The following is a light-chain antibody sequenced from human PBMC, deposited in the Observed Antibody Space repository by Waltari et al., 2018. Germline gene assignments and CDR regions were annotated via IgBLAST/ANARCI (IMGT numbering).Light chain of an antibody. Sequence: EIVLTQSPATLSLSPGERATLSCRASQSVASYLAWYQQKPGQAPRPLIYAASNRATAIPARFSGSGSGTDFTLTISSLEPEDFAVYYCQQRSNWPLTFGGGTKVEIK. CDR3: QQRSNWPLT. V-gene: IGKV3-11*01. J-gene: IGKJ4*01. CDR1: QSVASY. CDR2: AAS.